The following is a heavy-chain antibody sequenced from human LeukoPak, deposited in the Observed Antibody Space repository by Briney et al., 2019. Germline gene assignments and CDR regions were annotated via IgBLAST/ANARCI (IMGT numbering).Heavy chain of an antibody. V-gene: IGHV3-21*01. D-gene: IGHD5-12*01. CDR2: ISSSGSYI. J-gene: IGHJ4*02. Sequence: GGSLRLSCAVSGFTFNTYAMTWVRQAPGKGLEWVSSISSSGSYIYYADSVKGRFTISRDKSKSTLYLQMNSLRVEDTAIYFCARDFGYPDYWGQGSLVTVSS. CDR1: GFTFNTYA. CDR3: ARDFGYPDY.